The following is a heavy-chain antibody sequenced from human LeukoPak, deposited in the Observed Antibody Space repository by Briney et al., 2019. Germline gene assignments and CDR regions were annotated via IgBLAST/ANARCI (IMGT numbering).Heavy chain of an antibody. CDR2: ISTNSGRT. CDR1: GFTFSSYA. J-gene: IGHJ4*02. D-gene: IGHD1-26*01. CDR3: AKNTSGTDLDY. V-gene: IGHV3-23*01. Sequence: GGSLRLSCAASGFTFSSYAMSWVRQAPGKGLEWVSSISTNSGRTNYADSVTGRFTISRDNSKNMVYLQMNSLRAEDTAVYYCAKNTSGTDLDYWGQGILVTVPS.